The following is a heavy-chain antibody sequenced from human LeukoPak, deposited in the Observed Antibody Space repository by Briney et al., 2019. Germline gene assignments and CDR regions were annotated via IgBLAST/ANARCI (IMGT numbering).Heavy chain of an antibody. V-gene: IGHV3-7*03. Sequence: PGGSLRLSCVASGYTFSHYWMSWVRQTPGKGLEWVASISNGGYPTYYVDSVRGRFTISRDDARNSLFLQMNGLRADDTAVYYCTRENYVPDSWGQGTLVTVPS. J-gene: IGHJ4*02. D-gene: IGHD3-10*02. CDR1: GYTFSHYW. CDR2: ISNGGYPT. CDR3: TRENYVPDS.